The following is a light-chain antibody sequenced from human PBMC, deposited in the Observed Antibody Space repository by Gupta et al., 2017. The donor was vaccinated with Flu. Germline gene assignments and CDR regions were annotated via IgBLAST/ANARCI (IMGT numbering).Light chain of an antibody. J-gene: IGKJ2*01. V-gene: IGKV3-15*01. CDR3: LQYHDWPPYT. CDR1: QSVTSN. CDR2: GAY. Sequence: DTLSVSPGERVTLSCRASQSVTSNLAWYQQKAGQAPRLLIYGAYSRATGIPARFSGSGSGTEFTLTISSLQSEDFAVYYCLQYHDWPPYTFGQGTKLEIK.